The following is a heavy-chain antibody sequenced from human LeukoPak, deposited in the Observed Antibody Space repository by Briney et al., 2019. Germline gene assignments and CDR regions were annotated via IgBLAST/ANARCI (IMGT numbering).Heavy chain of an antibody. CDR3: ARVSSSIAARYYYCYYMDV. CDR2: ISAYNGNT. V-gene: IGHV1-18*01. CDR1: GYTFTSYG. D-gene: IGHD6-6*01. J-gene: IGHJ6*03. Sequence: ASVKVSCKASGYTFTSYGISWVRQAPGQGLEWMGWISAYNGNTNYAQKLQGRVTMTTDTSTSTAYMELRSLRSDDTAVYYCARVSSSIAARYYYCYYMDVWGKGTTVTVSS.